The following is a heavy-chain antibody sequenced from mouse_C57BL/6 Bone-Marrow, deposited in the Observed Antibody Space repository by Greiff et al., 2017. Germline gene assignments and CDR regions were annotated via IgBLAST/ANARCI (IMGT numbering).Heavy chain of an antibody. V-gene: IGHV1-77*01. Sequence: QVQLQQSGAELVKPGASVTISCKASGYTFTDYYINWVQQRPGKGLEWIGTIGPGRGSTYYNEKFKGKATLTADKPSSTAYMQLSSLTTEDSAGYCCALGLAYWGQGTLVTVSA. CDR3: ALGLAY. CDR1: GYTFTDYY. CDR2: IGPGRGST. J-gene: IGHJ3*01.